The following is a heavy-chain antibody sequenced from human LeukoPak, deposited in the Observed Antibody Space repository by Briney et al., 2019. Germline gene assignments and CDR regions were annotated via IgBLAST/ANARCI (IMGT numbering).Heavy chain of an antibody. CDR2: INSDGSST. V-gene: IGHV3-74*01. D-gene: IGHD3-22*01. Sequence: GGSLRLSCAASGFTFSSYWMHWVRQAPGKGLVWGSRINSDGSSTSYADSVKGRFTISRDNAKNTLYLQMNSLRAEDTAVYYCARVDGYYDSSGYYFPPYYYYMDVWGKGTTATVSS. CDR1: GFTFSSYW. CDR3: ARVDGYYDSSGYYFPPYYYYMDV. J-gene: IGHJ6*03.